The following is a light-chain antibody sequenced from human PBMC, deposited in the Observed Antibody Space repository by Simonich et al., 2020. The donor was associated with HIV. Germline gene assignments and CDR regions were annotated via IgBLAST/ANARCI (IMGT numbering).Light chain of an antibody. CDR3: QQYYNTPLT. CDR2: WAS. CDR1: KSVLYSSNNKNY. Sequence: DIVMTQYPDSLAVSLGERATINCKSSKSVLYSSNNKNYLAWYQQKPRQQPKLLIYWASTRESGVPDRFSGSGSGTDFTLTISSLQAEDVAVYYCQQYYNTPLTFGGGTKVEI. J-gene: IGKJ4*01. V-gene: IGKV4-1*01.